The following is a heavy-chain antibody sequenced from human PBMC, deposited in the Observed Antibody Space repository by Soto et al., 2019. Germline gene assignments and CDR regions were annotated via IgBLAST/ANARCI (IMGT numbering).Heavy chain of an antibody. D-gene: IGHD2-15*01. Sequence: GGPLKLSFTASGATFRTKPWIGFRQPQGKGLDWVSAMSATGRTYYADSVKGRFTISGDSSKSTLYLRINSLRAEDTAVYYCAKDTCSGGSCQSGFDHWGQGTLVTVSS. CDR3: AKDTCSGGSCQSGFDH. CDR2: MSATGRT. J-gene: IGHJ4*02. CDR1: GATFRTKP. V-gene: IGHV3-23*01.